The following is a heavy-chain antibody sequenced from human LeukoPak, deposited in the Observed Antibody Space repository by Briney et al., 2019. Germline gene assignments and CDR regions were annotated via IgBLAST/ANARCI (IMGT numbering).Heavy chain of an antibody. CDR3: ARDTYCSSTSCYAFGSRWFDP. V-gene: IGHV1-18*01. Sequence: ASVKVSCKASGYTFTSYGISWVRQAAGQGLEWMGWISAYNGNTNYAQKLQGRVTMTTDTSTSTAYMELRSLRSDDTAVYYCARDTYCSSTSCYAFGSRWFDPWGQGTLVTVSS. D-gene: IGHD2-2*01. CDR1: GYTFTSYG. CDR2: ISAYNGNT. J-gene: IGHJ5*02.